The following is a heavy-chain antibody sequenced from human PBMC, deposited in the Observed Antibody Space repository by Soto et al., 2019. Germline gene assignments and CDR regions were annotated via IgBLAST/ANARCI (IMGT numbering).Heavy chain of an antibody. CDR1: GFTFSSYD. V-gene: IGHV3-13*01. CDR3: ARDRYYDILTGYYYYYGMDV. D-gene: IGHD3-9*01. J-gene: IGHJ6*02. CDR2: IGTAGDT. Sequence: GGSLRLSCAASGFTFSSYDMHRVRQATGKGLEWVSAIGTAGDTYYPGSVKGRFTISRENAKNSLYLQMNSLRAGDTAVYYCARDRYYDILTGYYYYYGMDVWGQGTTVTVSS.